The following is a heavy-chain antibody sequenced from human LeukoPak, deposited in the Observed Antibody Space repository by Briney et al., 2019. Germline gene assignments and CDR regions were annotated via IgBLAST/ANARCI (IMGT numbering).Heavy chain of an antibody. CDR2: INPSGGST. Sequence: ASVKVSCKASGYTFTSYYMHWVRQAPGQGLEWMGIINPSGGSTSYAQKFQGRVTMTRDMSTSTVYMELSSLRSEDTAAYYCARDSIAAAGKLGYWGQGTLVTVSS. V-gene: IGHV1-46*01. D-gene: IGHD6-13*01. J-gene: IGHJ4*02. CDR3: ARDSIAAAGKLGY. CDR1: GYTFTSYY.